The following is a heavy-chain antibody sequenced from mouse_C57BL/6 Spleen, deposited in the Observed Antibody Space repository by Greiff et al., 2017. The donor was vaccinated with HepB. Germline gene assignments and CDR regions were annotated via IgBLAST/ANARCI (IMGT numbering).Heavy chain of an antibody. CDR2: IYPGSGST. V-gene: IGHV1-55*01. Sequence: QVQLQQPGAELVKPGASVKMSCKASGYTFTSYWITWVKQRPGQGLEWIGDIYPGSGSTNYNEKFKSKATLTVDTSYSTAYMQLSSLTSEDSAVYYCARDTTVVATDWFAYWGQGTLVTVSA. CDR3: ARDTTVVATDWFAY. D-gene: IGHD1-1*01. J-gene: IGHJ3*01. CDR1: GYTFTSYW.